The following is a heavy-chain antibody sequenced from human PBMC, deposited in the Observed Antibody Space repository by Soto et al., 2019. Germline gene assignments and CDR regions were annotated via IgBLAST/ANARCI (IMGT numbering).Heavy chain of an antibody. V-gene: IGHV4-59*12. CDR3: ARSGPFSYYYYGMDV. Sequence: SETLSLTCTVSGGSISSYYWSWIRQPPGKGLEWIGYIYYSGSTNYNPSLKSRVTISVDTSKNQFSLKLSSETAADTAVYYCARSGPFSYYYYGMDVWGQGTTVTVSS. CDR2: IYYSGST. J-gene: IGHJ6*02. CDR1: GGSISSYY. D-gene: IGHD6-25*01.